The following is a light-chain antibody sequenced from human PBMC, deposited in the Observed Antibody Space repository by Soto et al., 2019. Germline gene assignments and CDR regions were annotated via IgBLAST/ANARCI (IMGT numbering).Light chain of an antibody. CDR2: GNS. V-gene: IGLV1-40*01. CDR1: SSNIGAGYD. Sequence: QSVLAQPPSVSGAPGQRATISCTGSSSNIGAGYDVHWYQHLPGTAPKLLIYGNSNRPSGVPDRFSGSKSDTSASLAITGLQAEDEADYYCQSYDSSLSVVFGGGTKLTVL. CDR3: QSYDSSLSVV. J-gene: IGLJ2*01.